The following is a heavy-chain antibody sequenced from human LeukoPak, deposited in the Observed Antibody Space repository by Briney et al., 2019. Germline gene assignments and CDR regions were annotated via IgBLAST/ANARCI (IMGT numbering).Heavy chain of an antibody. V-gene: IGHV1-2*02. J-gene: IGHJ3*02. CDR3: ARGFDYYDSSGYNSDAFDI. D-gene: IGHD3-22*01. CDR2: INPNSGGS. Sequence: ASVKVSCKASGYTFTGYYIHWVRQAPGQGLEWMGWINPNSGGSKYAQKFQGRVTMARDTSISTAYMELSRLRYDDTAVYYCARGFDYYDSSGYNSDAFDIWGQGTMVTVSS. CDR1: GYTFTGYY.